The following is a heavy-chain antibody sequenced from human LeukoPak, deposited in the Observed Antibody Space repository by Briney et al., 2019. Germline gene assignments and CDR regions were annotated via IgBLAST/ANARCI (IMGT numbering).Heavy chain of an antibody. Sequence: PGGSLRLSCSASGFTFSSYAMHWVRQAPGKGLEYVSAISSNGGSTYYADSVKGRFTISRDNSKNTLYLRMSSLRAEDTAVYYCVKGSSGWYSGTDYWGQGTLVTVSS. V-gene: IGHV3-64D*06. CDR1: GFTFSSYA. D-gene: IGHD6-19*01. CDR2: ISSNGGST. J-gene: IGHJ4*02. CDR3: VKGSSGWYSGTDY.